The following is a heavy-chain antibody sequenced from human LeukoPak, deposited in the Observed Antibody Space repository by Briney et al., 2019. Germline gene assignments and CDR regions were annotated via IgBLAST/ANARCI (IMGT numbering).Heavy chain of an antibody. J-gene: IGHJ4*02. D-gene: IGHD6-6*01. Sequence: GGSLRLSCAASGFTFSNYAMHWVRQAPRKGLEYVSTISSNGGSTHYANSVKGRFTISRDNSKSTLYLQMGGLRDDDTAVYYCARGRTYSSSSLGGYWGQGTLVTVSS. CDR3: ARGRTYSSSSLGGY. CDR1: GFTFSNYA. V-gene: IGHV3-64*01. CDR2: ISSNGGST.